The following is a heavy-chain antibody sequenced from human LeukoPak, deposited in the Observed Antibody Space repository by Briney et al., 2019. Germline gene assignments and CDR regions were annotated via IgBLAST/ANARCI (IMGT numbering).Heavy chain of an antibody. CDR3: AREQVPSMVRGVIVADAFDI. V-gene: IGHV4-4*07. Sequence: SETLSLTCTVSGGSISSYYWSWIRQPAGKGLECIGRSYTSGSTNYNPSLKSRVTMSVDTSKNQFSLKLSSVTAADTAVYYCAREQVPSMVRGVIVADAFDIWGQGTMVTVSS. J-gene: IGHJ3*02. D-gene: IGHD3-10*01. CDR1: GGSISSYY. CDR2: SYTSGST.